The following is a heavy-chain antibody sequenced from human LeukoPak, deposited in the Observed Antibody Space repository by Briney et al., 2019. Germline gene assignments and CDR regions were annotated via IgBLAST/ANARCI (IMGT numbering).Heavy chain of an antibody. Sequence: PGRSLRLSCAASGFTFSSYSMNWVRQAPGKGLEWVSSISSSSSYIYYADSVKGRFTISRDNAKNSLYLQMNSLRAEDTAVYYCARAGYCTNGVCYADYWGQGTLVTVSS. CDR3: ARAGYCTNGVCYADY. V-gene: IGHV3-21*01. CDR1: GFTFSSYS. CDR2: ISSSSSYI. D-gene: IGHD2-8*01. J-gene: IGHJ4*02.